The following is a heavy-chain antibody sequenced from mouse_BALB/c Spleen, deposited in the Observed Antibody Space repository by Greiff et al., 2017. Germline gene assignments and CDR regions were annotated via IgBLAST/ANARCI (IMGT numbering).Heavy chain of an antibody. D-gene: IGHD2-10*02. CDR3: ARKEVSYAMDY. CDR2: IWSGGST. J-gene: IGHJ4*01. Sequence: VKLVESGPGLVQPSQSLSITCTVSGFSLTSYGVHWVRQSPGQGLEWLGVIWSGGSTDYNAAFISRLSISKDNSKSQVFFKMNSLQANDTAIYYCARKEVSYAMDYWGQGTSVTVSS. V-gene: IGHV2-2*02. CDR1: GFSLTSYG.